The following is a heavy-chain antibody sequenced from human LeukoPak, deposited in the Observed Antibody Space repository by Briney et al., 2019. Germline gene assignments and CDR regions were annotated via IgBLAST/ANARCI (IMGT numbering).Heavy chain of an antibody. CDR1: GASISGYY. CDR3: ARGGWYSSSWSFDY. Sequence: SETLSLTCTVSGASISGYYWSWIRQPPGKGLEWIGYIYYSGSSNYNPSLKSRVTISIDTSKNQFSLKLSSVTAADTAVYYCARGGWYSSSWSFDYWGQGTLVTVSS. CDR2: IYYSGSS. V-gene: IGHV4-59*01. J-gene: IGHJ4*02. D-gene: IGHD6-13*01.